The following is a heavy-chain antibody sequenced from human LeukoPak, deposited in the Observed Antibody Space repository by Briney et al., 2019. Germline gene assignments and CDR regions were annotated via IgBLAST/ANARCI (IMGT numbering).Heavy chain of an antibody. CDR3: ARGEKPYDY. Sequence: ASVKVSCKTSGYTFTYYVISWVRQAPGQGLEWMGWINAYNGNTNDAQKFQGGVTMTTDTSTSTAYMELRSLRSDDTAVYYCARGEKPYDYWGQGTLVSVSS. CDR2: INAYNGNT. V-gene: IGHV1-18*01. J-gene: IGHJ4*02. D-gene: IGHD1-26*01. CDR1: GYTFTYYV.